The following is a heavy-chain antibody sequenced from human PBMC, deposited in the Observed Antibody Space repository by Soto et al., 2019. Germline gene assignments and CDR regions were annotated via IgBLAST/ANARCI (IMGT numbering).Heavy chain of an antibody. CDR2: IWYDGTKK. J-gene: IGHJ5*02. CDR1: GFSLRTGG. CDR3: ARDVVTAVAGSVNWFDP. Sequence: GGSLRLSCAASGFSLRTGGMHLLRRAPGKGLEWVAFIWYDGTKKFYANSVKGRSTISKDNSNNILYLQMSGLRAEDTAVYYCARDVVTAVAGSVNWFDPWGQGTLVTVSS. D-gene: IGHD6-19*01. V-gene: IGHV3-33*01.